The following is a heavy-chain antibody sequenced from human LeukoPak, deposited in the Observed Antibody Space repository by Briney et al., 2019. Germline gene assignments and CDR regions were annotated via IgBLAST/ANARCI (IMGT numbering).Heavy chain of an antibody. CDR2: INPNNGGT. D-gene: IGHD7-27*01. Sequence: ASVKVSCKASGFSLTGYYMQWVRQAPGQGLEWMGWINPNNGGTNYAQKFQGRVTMTTDTSISTAYMDLRRLSSDDTAVYYCAREVGSMDVWGQGTTVTVSS. V-gene: IGHV1-2*02. CDR1: GFSLTGYY. CDR3: AREVGSMDV. J-gene: IGHJ6*02.